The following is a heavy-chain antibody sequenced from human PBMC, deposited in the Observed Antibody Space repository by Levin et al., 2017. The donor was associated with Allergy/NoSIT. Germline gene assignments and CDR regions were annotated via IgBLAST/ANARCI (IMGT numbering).Heavy chain of an antibody. CDR3: ARDRGGDSSGFTDY. CDR1: GFTVSSNY. Sequence: GESLKISCAASGFTVSSNYMSWVRQAPGKGLEWVSVIYSGGSTYYADSVKGRFTISRDNSKNTLYLQMNSLRADDTAVYYCARDRGGDSSGFTDYWGQGTLVTVSS. CDR2: IYSGGST. V-gene: IGHV3-66*01. J-gene: IGHJ4*02. D-gene: IGHD3-22*01.